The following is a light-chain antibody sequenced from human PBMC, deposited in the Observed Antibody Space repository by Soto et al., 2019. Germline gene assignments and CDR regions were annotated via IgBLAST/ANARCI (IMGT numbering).Light chain of an antibody. Sequence: QSALAQPPSASGSPGQSVTISCTGSGSDIGAYKFVSWYQQHPGKAPKLMIFGVTERPSGVPDRFSGSKSGNTASLTISGLQAEDEADYYCSSHTPNITLFGGGTKLTVL. CDR2: GVT. V-gene: IGLV2-8*01. CDR3: SSHTPNITL. J-gene: IGLJ2*01. CDR1: GSDIGAYKF.